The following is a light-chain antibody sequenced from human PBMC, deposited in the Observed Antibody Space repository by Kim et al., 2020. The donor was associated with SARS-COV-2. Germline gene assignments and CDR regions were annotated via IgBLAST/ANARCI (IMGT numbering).Light chain of an antibody. J-gene: IGKJ2*01. CDR3: QHYGGSYI. Sequence: EIVLTQSPGTLSLAPGERATLSCRASQSIKTKYLAWYQQKSGQAPRLLIYGVSTRSTGIPDRFSGSGSGTDFTLTISRLEAEDFAMFYCQHYGGSYIFGQGTKLEL. CDR2: GVS. V-gene: IGKV3-20*01. CDR1: QSIKTKY.